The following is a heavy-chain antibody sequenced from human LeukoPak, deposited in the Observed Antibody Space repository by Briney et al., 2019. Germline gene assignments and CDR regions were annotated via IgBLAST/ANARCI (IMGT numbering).Heavy chain of an antibody. J-gene: IGHJ4*02. V-gene: IGHV4-30-2*01. CDR1: GGSISSGGYS. CDR2: IYHSGST. CDR3: GRFLLTGGYFDY. Sequence: SQTLSLTCAVSGGSISSGGYSWSWVRQPPGKGLEWIGYIYHSGSTYYNPSLKSRITISVERSKNQFSLKLSSVTAAETAVYYCGRFLLTGGYFDYWGQGTLVTVSS. D-gene: IGHD3-9*01.